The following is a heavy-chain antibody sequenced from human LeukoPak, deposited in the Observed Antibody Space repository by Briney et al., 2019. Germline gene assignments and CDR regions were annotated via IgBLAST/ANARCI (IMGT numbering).Heavy chain of an antibody. J-gene: IGHJ6*03. CDR3: ARDQSIAARPGYYYMDV. V-gene: IGHV4-59*01. CDR2: IYYSGST. Sequence: SETLSLTCTVSGGSISSYYWSWIRQPPGKGLEWIGYIYYSGSTNYNPSLKSRVTISVDTSKNQFSLKLGSVTAADTAVYYCARDQSIAARPGYYYMDVWGKGTTVTVSS. D-gene: IGHD6-6*01. CDR1: GGSISSYY.